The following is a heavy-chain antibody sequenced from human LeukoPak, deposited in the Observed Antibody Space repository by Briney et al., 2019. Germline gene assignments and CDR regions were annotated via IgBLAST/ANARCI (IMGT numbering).Heavy chain of an antibody. V-gene: IGHV3-48*04. Sequence: GGSLRLSCAASGFTFSSYSMNWVRQAPGKGLEWVSYISSSSTIYYADSVKGRFTISRDNAKNSLYLQMNSLRAEDTAVYYCASYYIAAAGSFWFDPWGQGTLVTVSS. D-gene: IGHD6-13*01. CDR2: ISSSSTI. J-gene: IGHJ5*02. CDR1: GFTFSSYS. CDR3: ASYYIAAAGSFWFDP.